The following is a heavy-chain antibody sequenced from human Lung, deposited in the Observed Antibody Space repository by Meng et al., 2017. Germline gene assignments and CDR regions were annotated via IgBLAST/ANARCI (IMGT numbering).Heavy chain of an antibody. Sequence: QVQVVQSGAEVRNPGASVKVSCKTSGYTFIRHGITWVRQAPGQGLEWMGWISVPNGNTNYAEKFQGRVTMTTDTSTNTAYMELRSLTSDDTAVYYCARDLKPEGIATEYLDYWGQGTLVTVSS. J-gene: IGHJ4*02. CDR3: ARDLKPEGIATEYLDY. V-gene: IGHV1-18*01. CDR1: GYTFIRHG. CDR2: ISVPNGNT. D-gene: IGHD6-13*01.